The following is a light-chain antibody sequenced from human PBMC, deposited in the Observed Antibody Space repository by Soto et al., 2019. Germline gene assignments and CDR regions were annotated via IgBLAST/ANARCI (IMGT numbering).Light chain of an antibody. CDR3: SSYATSSTLV. Sequence: QSALTQPPSVSGSPGQSVTISCTGTSSDVGYYNRVSWYQQPPGTAPKLMVFEVSNRPSGVPDRFSGSKSGNTASLTISGLQAEDEADYCCSSYATSSTLVFGGGTKLTVL. CDR1: SSDVGYYNR. CDR2: EVS. V-gene: IGLV2-18*02. J-gene: IGLJ2*01.